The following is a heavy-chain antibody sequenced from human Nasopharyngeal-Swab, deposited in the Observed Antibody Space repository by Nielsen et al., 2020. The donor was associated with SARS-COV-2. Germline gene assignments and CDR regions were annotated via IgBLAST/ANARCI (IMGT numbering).Heavy chain of an antibody. V-gene: IGHV4-30-4*01. CDR2: IYYSGST. J-gene: IGHJ4*02. CDR3: ASLKVGITIFGVVTDRLLDY. Sequence: RQAPGKGLEWIGYIYYSGSTYYNPSPKSRVTISVDTSKNQYSLKLSSVTAADTAVYYCASLKVGITIFGVVTDRLLDYWGQGTLVTVSS. D-gene: IGHD3-3*01.